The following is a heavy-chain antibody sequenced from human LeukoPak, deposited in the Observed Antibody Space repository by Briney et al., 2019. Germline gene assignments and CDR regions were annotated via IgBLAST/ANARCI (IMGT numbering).Heavy chain of an antibody. J-gene: IGHJ6*03. CDR3: ARAIAVAGLDYYYYYMDV. CDR1: GFTFSSYE. V-gene: IGHV3-48*03. Sequence: GGSLRLSCAASGFTFSSYEMNWVRQAPGKGLEWVSYISSSGSTIYYADSVKGRFTISRDNAKNSLYLQMNSLRAEDTAVYYCARAIAVAGLDYYYYYMDVWGKGTTVTISS. D-gene: IGHD6-19*01. CDR2: ISSSGSTI.